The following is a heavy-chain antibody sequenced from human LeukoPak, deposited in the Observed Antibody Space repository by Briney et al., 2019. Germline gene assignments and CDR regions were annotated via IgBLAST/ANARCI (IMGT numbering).Heavy chain of an antibody. CDR2: IYYTGST. J-gene: IGHJ3*01. Sequence: SETLSLTCTVSGGSVSSGSYYWSWIRQPPGKGLEWIGYIYYTGSTNCNPSLKSRVTISVDTSKNQFSLKLSSVTAADTAVYYCARVPGGGTAANWGQGTMVTVSS. CDR1: GGSVSSGSYY. D-gene: IGHD1-7*01. V-gene: IGHV4-61*01. CDR3: ARVPGGGTAAN.